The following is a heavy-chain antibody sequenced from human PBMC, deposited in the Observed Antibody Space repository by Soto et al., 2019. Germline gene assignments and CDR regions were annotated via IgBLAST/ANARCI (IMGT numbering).Heavy chain of an antibody. Sequence: GGSLRLSCAASGFTFSSYDMHWVRQATGKGLEWVSAIGTAGDTYYPGSVKGRFTISRENAKNSLYLQMNSLRAEDTAVYYCARGKGGIQLWNYGMDVWGQGTTVTVSS. V-gene: IGHV3-13*01. CDR1: GFTFSSYD. J-gene: IGHJ6*02. CDR2: IGTAGDT. CDR3: ARGKGGIQLWNYGMDV. D-gene: IGHD5-18*01.